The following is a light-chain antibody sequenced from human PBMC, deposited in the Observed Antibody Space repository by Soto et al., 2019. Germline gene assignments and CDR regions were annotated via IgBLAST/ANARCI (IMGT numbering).Light chain of an antibody. CDR2: GAS. V-gene: IGKV3-20*01. CDR1: QSVTSGY. Sequence: ELVLTQSPGTLSLSPGESASLSCRASQSVTSGYLAWYQQRPGQAPRLLIYGASTRATGVPDRFSGSGSGTDFTLTISRLEPEDFAVYYCQQYGSSPGTLGQGTKVDIK. J-gene: IGKJ1*01. CDR3: QQYGSSPGT.